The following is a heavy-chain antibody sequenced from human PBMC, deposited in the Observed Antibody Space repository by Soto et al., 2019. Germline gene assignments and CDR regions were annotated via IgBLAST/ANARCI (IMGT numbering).Heavy chain of an antibody. D-gene: IGHD4-17*01. J-gene: IGHJ4*02. CDR2: ISGSGGRT. CDR3: AKDYGDYGAYDY. V-gene: IGHV3-23*01. Sequence: EVQLLESGGGLVQPGGSLRLSGAASGFTFSSYAMSWVLQAPGKGLEWVSAISGSGGRTYYADSVKGRFTISRDNSKNTLYLQMNILRAEDTSVYYCAKDYGDYGAYDYWGQGTLVTVSS. CDR1: GFTFSSYA.